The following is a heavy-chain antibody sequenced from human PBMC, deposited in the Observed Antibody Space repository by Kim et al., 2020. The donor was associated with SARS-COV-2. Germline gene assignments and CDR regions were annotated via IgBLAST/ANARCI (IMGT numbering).Heavy chain of an antibody. CDR2: INPNSGGT. D-gene: IGHD6-19*01. Sequence: ASVKVSCKASGYTFTGYYMHWVRQAPGQGLEWMGWINPNSGGTNYAQKFQGRVTMTRDTSISTAYMELSRLRSDDTAVYYCARDRAMRGQWLDAFDIWGQGTMVTVSS. CDR1: GYTFTGYY. V-gene: IGHV1-2*02. CDR3: ARDRAMRGQWLDAFDI. J-gene: IGHJ3*02.